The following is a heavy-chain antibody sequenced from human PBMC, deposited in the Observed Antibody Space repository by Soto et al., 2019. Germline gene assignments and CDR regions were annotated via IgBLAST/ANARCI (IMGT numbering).Heavy chain of an antibody. D-gene: IGHD3-3*01. J-gene: IGHJ4*02. Sequence: QVQLQESGPRLVKPSETLSLTCTVSGCSISSYYLGWIRQPPGKGLEFIGYVYYNGNTNYNPSFKSRVTISIDTSTNQFSLNLKSVSAADTAVYYCARDGSGVDFWDGPYYFDHWGQGTQVTVSS. CDR3: ARDGSGVDFWDGPYYFDH. CDR1: GCSISSYY. V-gene: IGHV4-59*01. CDR2: VYYNGNT.